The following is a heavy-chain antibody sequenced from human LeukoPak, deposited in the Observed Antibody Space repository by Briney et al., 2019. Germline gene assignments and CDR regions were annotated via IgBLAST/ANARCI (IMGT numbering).Heavy chain of an antibody. CDR2: ISGSGGST. J-gene: IGHJ4*02. CDR1: GFTFTNAW. Sequence: GGSLRLSCVASGFTFTNAWVSWVRQAPGKGLEWVSAISGSGGSTYYADSVKGRFTISRDNSKNTLYLQMNSLRAEDTAVYYCAKGGRGYSYGYSFDYWGQGTLVTVSS. V-gene: IGHV3-23*01. D-gene: IGHD5-18*01. CDR3: AKGGRGYSYGYSFDY.